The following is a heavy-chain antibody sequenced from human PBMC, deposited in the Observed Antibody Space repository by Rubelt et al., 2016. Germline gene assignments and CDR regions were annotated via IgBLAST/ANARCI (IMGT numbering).Heavy chain of an antibody. CDR2: IYHSGST. Sequence: HVQLQESGPGLVKPSGTLSLTCAVSGGSISSSNWWSWVRQPPGKGLEWIAEIYHSGSTNYNPYLKSRVTVSVDRSQNQFALWLSSATAADSALYYCARGSTATGTYGPFDYWGQGTLVTVSS. CDR1: GGSISSSNW. CDR3: ARGSTATGTYGPFDY. V-gene: IGHV4-4*02. J-gene: IGHJ4*02. D-gene: IGHD4-17*01.